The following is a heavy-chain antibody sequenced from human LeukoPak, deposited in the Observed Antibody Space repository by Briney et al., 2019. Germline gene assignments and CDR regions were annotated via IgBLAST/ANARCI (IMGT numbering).Heavy chain of an antibody. J-gene: IGHJ6*02. CDR2: INPSGGST. Sequence: ASVKVSCTASGYTFTSYYMHWVRQAPGQGLEWMGIINPSGGSTSYAQKFQGRVTMTRDTSTSTVYMELSSLRSEDTAVYYCAREVSCGGDCYSSGMDVWGQGTTVTVSS. CDR1: GYTFTSYY. V-gene: IGHV1-46*01. D-gene: IGHD2-21*02. CDR3: AREVSCGGDCYSSGMDV.